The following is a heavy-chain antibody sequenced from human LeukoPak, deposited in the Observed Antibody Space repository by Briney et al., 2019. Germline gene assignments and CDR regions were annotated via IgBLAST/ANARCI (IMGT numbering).Heavy chain of an antibody. CDR3: ARSTFADTYYFDY. CDR1: GYTFTGYY. CDR2: INPNSGGT. D-gene: IGHD2/OR15-2a*01. V-gene: IGHV1-2*06. Sequence: ASVTVSCKASGYTFTGYYMHWVRQAPGQGLEWMGRINPNSGGTNYAQKFQGRVTMTRDTSISTAYMELSRLRSDDTAVYYCARSTFADTYYFDYWGQGTLVTVSS. J-gene: IGHJ4*02.